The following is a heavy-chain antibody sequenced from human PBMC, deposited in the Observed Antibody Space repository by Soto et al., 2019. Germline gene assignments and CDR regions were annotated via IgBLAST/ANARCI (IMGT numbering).Heavy chain of an antibody. D-gene: IGHD3-22*01. Sequence: QVQLVQSGAEVKKPGASVKVSCKASGYTFTGYSMHWVRQAPGQGLEWMGWINPNSGGTNYAQKFQGWVTMTRDTSLSTAYMELSRLRSDDTAVYYCASSVRGVDYYDSSGYYPLDYWGQGTLVTVSS. V-gene: IGHV1-2*04. CDR1: GYTFTGYS. J-gene: IGHJ4*02. CDR2: INPNSGGT. CDR3: ASSVRGVDYYDSSGYYPLDY.